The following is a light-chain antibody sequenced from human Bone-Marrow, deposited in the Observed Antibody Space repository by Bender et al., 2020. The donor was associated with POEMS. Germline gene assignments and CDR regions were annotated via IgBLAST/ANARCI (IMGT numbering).Light chain of an antibody. V-gene: IGLV2-8*01. J-gene: IGLJ2*01. CDR1: TSDVADYNY. CDR3: QSYDSSLSCVV. Sequence: QSALTQPPSASGSPGQSVTISCTGTTSDVADYNYVSWFQQHPGKAPKLLIYEVSNRPSGISNRFSGSKSGNTASLTISGLQAEDEADYYCQSYDSSLSCVVFGGGTKLTVL. CDR2: EVS.